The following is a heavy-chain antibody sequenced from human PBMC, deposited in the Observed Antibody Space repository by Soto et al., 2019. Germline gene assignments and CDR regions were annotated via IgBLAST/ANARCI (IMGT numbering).Heavy chain of an antibody. CDR2: INHSGGT. D-gene: IGHD3-3*02. J-gene: IGHJ6*02. V-gene: IGHV4-34*02. Sequence: QVQLQQWGAGLLKPSETLSLTCAVYGGSFSGYYWTWIRQAPGKGLEGIGEINHSGGTNYNSSLKSRVIISVDTSKNQFSLILYSVTAADTAVYYCARDRQYYHFWSGYQNEGPYNMDVWGQGTTVTVSS. CDR3: ARDRQYYHFWSGYQNEGPYNMDV. CDR1: GGSFSGYY.